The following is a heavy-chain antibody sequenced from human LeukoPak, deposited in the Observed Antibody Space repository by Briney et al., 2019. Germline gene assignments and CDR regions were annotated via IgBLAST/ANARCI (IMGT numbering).Heavy chain of an antibody. CDR1: GYTFTSYG. V-gene: IGHV1-18*01. Sequence: GASVKVSCKASGYTFTSYGISWVRQAPGQGLEWMGWISAYNGNTNYAQKLQGRVTMTTDTSTSTAYMELRSLRSDDTAVYYCARVGYYDSSGYQDFDYWGQGTLVTVSS. CDR2: ISAYNGNT. D-gene: IGHD3-22*01. J-gene: IGHJ4*02. CDR3: ARVGYYDSSGYQDFDY.